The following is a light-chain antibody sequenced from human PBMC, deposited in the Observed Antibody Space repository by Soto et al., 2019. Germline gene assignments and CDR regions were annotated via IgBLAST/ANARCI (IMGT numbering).Light chain of an antibody. CDR2: GAS. Sequence: EIVLTQSPGTLSLSPGERATLSCSASQSVSNNYLAWYQQKPGQAPRLLIYGASNRATGIPDRFSGSGSETDFTLTVNRLEPEDFAVYYCQQYESSPITFGQGTRLEIK. CDR1: QSVSNNY. V-gene: IGKV3-20*01. CDR3: QQYESSPIT. J-gene: IGKJ5*01.